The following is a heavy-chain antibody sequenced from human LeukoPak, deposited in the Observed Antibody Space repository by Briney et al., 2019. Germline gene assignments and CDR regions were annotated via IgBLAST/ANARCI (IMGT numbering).Heavy chain of an antibody. Sequence: GGSLRLSCAASGFTFSDYYMSWIRQAPGKGLEWVSYISSSGSTIYYADSVKGRFTISRDNAKNSLYLQMNSLRAEDTAVYYCARDREDIVANFDYWGQGTLVTVSS. CDR2: ISSSGSTI. V-gene: IGHV3-11*04. CDR1: GFTFSDYY. CDR3: ARDREDIVANFDY. D-gene: IGHD5-12*01. J-gene: IGHJ4*02.